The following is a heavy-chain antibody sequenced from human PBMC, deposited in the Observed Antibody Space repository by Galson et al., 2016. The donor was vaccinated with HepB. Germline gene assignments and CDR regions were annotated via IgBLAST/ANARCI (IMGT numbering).Heavy chain of an antibody. V-gene: IGHV3-74*01. Sequence: SLRLSCAASGFTFSSYWMHWVRQVPGKGLVWVSRINSDRSITCYADSVKGRFTISRDNAKNTLYLQMNSLGDEDTAVYYCARDAEYSNGWFPHYWGQGTLVTVSS. CDR2: INSDRSIT. CDR3: ARDAEYSNGWFPHY. CDR1: GFTFSSYW. J-gene: IGHJ4*02. D-gene: IGHD6-19*01.